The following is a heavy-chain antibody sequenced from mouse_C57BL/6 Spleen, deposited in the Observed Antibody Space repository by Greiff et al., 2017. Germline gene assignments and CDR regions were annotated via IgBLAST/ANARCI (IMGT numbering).Heavy chain of an antibody. CDR3: ARKRDYYDYDNFDY. V-gene: IGHV1-80*01. J-gene: IGHJ2*01. Sequence: QVQLQQSGAELVKPGASVKISCKASGYAFSRYWMNWVKQRPGQGLEWIGQIYPGDGDTNYNGKFKGKATLTADKSSSTAYMQLSSLTSEDSAVYFCARKRDYYDYDNFDYWGQGTTLTVSS. CDR1: GYAFSRYW. D-gene: IGHD2-4*01. CDR2: IYPGDGDT.